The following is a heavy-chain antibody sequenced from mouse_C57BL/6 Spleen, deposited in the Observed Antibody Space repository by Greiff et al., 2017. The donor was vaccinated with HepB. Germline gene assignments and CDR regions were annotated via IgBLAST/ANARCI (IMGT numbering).Heavy chain of an antibody. CDR1: GFTFSDYG. J-gene: IGHJ4*01. V-gene: IGHV5-17*01. CDR3: AKRSSGYNYAMDY. D-gene: IGHD3-2*02. CDR2: ISSGSSTI. Sequence: EVQVVESGGGLVKPGGSLKLSCAASGFTFSDYGMHWVRQAPEKGLEWVAYISSGSSTIYYADTVKGRFTISRDNAKNTLFLQMTSLRSEDTAMYYCAKRSSGYNYAMDYWGQGTSVTVSS.